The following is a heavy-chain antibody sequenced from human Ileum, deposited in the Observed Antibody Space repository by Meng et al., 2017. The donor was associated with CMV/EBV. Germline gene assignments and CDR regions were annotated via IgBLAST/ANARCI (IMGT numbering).Heavy chain of an antibody. CDR3: ARDGDFWFGYLDY. V-gene: IGHV3-7*01. CDR1: GFTFSHYW. D-gene: IGHD3-3*01. J-gene: IGHJ4*02. CDR2: IKQDGSEK. Sequence: GGSLRLSCAASGFTFSHYWMTWVRQAPGKGLEWVANIKQDGSEKYYVDSVKGRFTISRDNAKNSLYLQMNSLRAEDTAVYYCARDGDFWFGYLDYWGQGTLDTVSS.